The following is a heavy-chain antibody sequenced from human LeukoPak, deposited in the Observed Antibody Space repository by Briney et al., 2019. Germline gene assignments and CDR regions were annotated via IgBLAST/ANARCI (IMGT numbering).Heavy chain of an antibody. CDR3: ARHYGDWGRYGMDV. J-gene: IGHJ6*02. CDR2: IYYSGST. V-gene: IGHV4-59*08. Sequence: SETLPLACTVSGGSISSYYWSWIRQPPGKGLEWIGYIYYSGSTNYNPSLKSRVTISVDTSKNQFSLKLSSVTAADTAVYYCARHYGDWGRYGMDVWGQGTTVTVSS. CDR1: GGSISSYY. D-gene: IGHD4-17*01.